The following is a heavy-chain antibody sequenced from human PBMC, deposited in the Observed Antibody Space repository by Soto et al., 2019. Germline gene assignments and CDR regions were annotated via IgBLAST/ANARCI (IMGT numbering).Heavy chain of an antibody. CDR1: GYTFTSYA. V-gene: IGHV1-3*01. CDR2: INAGNGNT. J-gene: IGHJ4*02. CDR3: ARGLPLAADY. Sequence: XSVKVSYKASGYTFTSYAMHLVRQAPGQRLEWMGWINAGNGNTKYSQKFQGRVTITRDTSASTAYMELSSLRSEDTAVYYCARGLPLAADYWGQGTLVTVSS.